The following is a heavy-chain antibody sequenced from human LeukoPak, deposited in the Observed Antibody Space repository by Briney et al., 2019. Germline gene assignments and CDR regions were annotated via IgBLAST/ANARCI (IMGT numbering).Heavy chain of an antibody. D-gene: IGHD2-21*01. Sequence: GGSLRLSCAASGFTFSSYAMSWVRQAPGKGLEWVSAISGSGGSTYYADSVKGRFTISRDNFKNTLYLQMNSLRAEDTAVYYCAKLGQKLWWSTNDCWGQGTLVTVSS. V-gene: IGHV3-23*01. CDR2: ISGSGGST. CDR3: AKLGQKLWWSTNDC. CDR1: GFTFSSYA. J-gene: IGHJ4*02.